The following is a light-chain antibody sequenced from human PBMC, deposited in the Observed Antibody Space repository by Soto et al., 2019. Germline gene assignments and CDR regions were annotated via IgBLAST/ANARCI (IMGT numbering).Light chain of an antibody. Sequence: EIVLTQSPATLSLSPGERATLSCGASQSVSSYLAWYQQKPGLAPRLLIYDASSRATGIPDRFSGSGSGTDFPLTISRLEPEDSAVYYCQQYGSSTPLTFGGGTKVEIK. CDR3: QQYGSSTPLT. V-gene: IGKV3D-20*01. CDR1: QSVSSY. J-gene: IGKJ4*01. CDR2: DAS.